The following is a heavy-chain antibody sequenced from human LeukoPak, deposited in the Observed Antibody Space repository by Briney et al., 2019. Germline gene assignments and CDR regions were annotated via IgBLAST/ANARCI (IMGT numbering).Heavy chain of an antibody. V-gene: IGHV3-7*01. CDR3: AKAGGYFDWLLIDY. D-gene: IGHD3-9*01. CDR2: INQGGSEK. CDR1: GFSFSSYW. Sequence: GGSLRLSCAASGFSFSSYWMSWVRQAPGKGLEWVAYINQGGSEKYYVDSVRGRFTISRDNSKNTLYLQMNSLRAEDTAVYYCAKAGGYFDWLLIDYWGQGTLVTVSS. J-gene: IGHJ4*02.